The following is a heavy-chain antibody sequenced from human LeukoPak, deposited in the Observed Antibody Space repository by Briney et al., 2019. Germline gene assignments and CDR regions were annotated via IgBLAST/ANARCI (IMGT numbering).Heavy chain of an antibody. J-gene: IGHJ3*02. CDR1: GFTFSSYA. CDR3: ASLDYYDYVWGSYRDAFDI. CDR2: ISGSGGST. D-gene: IGHD3-16*02. V-gene: IGHV3-23*01. Sequence: RGSLRLSCAASGFTFSSYATSWVRQAPGKGLEWVSTISGSGGSTYYADSVKGRFTISRDNSKNTLYLQMNSLRAEDTAVYYCASLDYYDYVWGSYRDAFDIWGQGTMVTVSS.